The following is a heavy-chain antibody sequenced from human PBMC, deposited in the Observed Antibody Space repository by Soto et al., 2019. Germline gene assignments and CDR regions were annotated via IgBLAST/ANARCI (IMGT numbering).Heavy chain of an antibody. CDR2: IYYIGSN. J-gene: IGHJ4*02. V-gene: IGHV4-59*01. CDR1: GGSIRDYF. CDR3: AIVSGCDFGDPGGFDY. D-gene: IGHD4-17*01. Sequence: QVQLQESGPGLVKPSETLSLTCSVSGGSIRDYFWTWSRLRPGQGLEWIGDIYYIGSNSYNPSLQCPASISGDMSKTHSSLQLRSVITADSAVAYWAIVSGCDFGDPGGFDYWGQGTLVTVSS.